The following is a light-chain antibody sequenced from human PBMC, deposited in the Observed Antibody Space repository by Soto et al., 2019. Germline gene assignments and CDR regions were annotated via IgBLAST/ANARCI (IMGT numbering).Light chain of an antibody. CDR2: EVS. J-gene: IGLJ2*01. V-gene: IGLV2-8*01. Sequence: QSALTQPPSASGSPGQSVTISCTGASSDVGGYSYVSWYQQHPGKAPKLMIYEVSKRPSGVPDRFSASKSGNTASLTVSGLQAEDEADYYFSSSGGGNTLVFGTGTKLTVL. CDR1: SSDVGGYSY. CDR3: SSSGGGNTLV.